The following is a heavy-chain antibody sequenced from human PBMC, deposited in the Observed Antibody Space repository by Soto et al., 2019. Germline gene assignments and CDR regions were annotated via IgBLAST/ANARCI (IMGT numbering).Heavy chain of an antibody. V-gene: IGHV3-53*01. CDR3: AGVYGDFAFDAFDI. J-gene: IGHJ3*02. Sequence: EVQLVESGGGLIQSGGSLRLSCAASGFTVSRNFMSWVRQAPGKGLEWVSLIYSAGDTSYADSVKDRFIISRDPSKNTLYLQMNCLRAEDTAIYYCAGVYGDFAFDAFDIWGQGPMVTLSS. CDR2: IYSAGDT. D-gene: IGHD4-17*01. CDR1: GFTVSRNF.